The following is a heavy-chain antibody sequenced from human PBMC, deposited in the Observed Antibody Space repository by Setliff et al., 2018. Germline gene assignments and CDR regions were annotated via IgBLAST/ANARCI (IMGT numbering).Heavy chain of an antibody. CDR2: INHSGST. J-gene: IGHJ4*02. Sequence: PSVTLSLTCAVYGESFSGHYWSWIRQPPGKGLEWIGEINHSGSTNYNPSLKSRVTISVDTSKNQFSLKLSSVAAADTAVYYCARGFDVCGGGACYTDGPYYFDYWGLGTLVTVSS. D-gene: IGHD2-21*02. CDR3: ARGFDVCGGGACYTDGPYYFDY. V-gene: IGHV4-34*01. CDR1: GESFSGHY.